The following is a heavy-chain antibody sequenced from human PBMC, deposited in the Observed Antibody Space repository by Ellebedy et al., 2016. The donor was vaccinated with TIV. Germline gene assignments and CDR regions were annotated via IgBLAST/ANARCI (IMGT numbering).Heavy chain of an antibody. CDR2: INPDRCDT. CDR1: GYGFTGYY. D-gene: IGHD3-22*01. J-gene: IGHJ4*02. Sequence: AASVKVSCKASGYGFTGYYIHWVRQAPGQGLEWMGWINPDRCDTKYPQSFQVRVSMTRDTSSSTAYMELSGLTSDDTAIYYGAKDRFPYYDSSGTTGYFDCWGQGTLVTVSS. CDR3: AKDRFPYYDSSGTTGYFDC. V-gene: IGHV1-2*02.